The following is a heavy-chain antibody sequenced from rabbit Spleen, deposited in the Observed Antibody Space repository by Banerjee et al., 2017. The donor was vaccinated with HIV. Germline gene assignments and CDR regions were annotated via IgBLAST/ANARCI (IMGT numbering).Heavy chain of an antibody. CDR2: ILGSSGTT. CDR3: ARGGGGYAGDGYDL. J-gene: IGHJ6*01. V-gene: IGHV1S40*01. Sequence: QSLEESGGGLVQPEGSLTLTCKASGFDFSSNAMCWVRQAPGKGLEWIGCILGSSGTTWYASWANGRFTISKTSSTTVTLQMTSLTAADTATYFCARGGGGYAGDGYDLWGPGTLVTVS. CDR1: GFDFSSNA. D-gene: IGHD4-2*01.